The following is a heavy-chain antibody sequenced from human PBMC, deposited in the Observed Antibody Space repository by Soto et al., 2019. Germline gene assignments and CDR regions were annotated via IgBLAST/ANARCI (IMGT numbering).Heavy chain of an antibody. Sequence: QVQLVESGGGVVQPGRSLRLSCAASGFTFSRYGMNWVRQAPGKGLEWVAGIGFDGNSKYYADSVKGRLTISRGNSRSSLCVQMTSLRVEETAVYYCGRERVSYGCWGDAFDMWCQGTRVSVSS. D-gene: IGHD3-10*01. CDR3: GRERVSYGCWGDAFDM. CDR1: GFTFSRYG. J-gene: IGHJ3*02. V-gene: IGHV3-33*01. CDR2: IGFDGNSK.